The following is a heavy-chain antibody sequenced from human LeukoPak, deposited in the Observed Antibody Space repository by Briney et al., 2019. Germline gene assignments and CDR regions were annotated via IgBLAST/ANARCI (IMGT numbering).Heavy chain of an antibody. J-gene: IGHJ5*02. CDR3: ARDFVAVLAATPEHWFDP. V-gene: IGHV1-2*02. Sequence: ATVTLSCKASGDTFTGYYMHWVRQAPGQGLEWMGWINPNSGGTGYAQKFQGRVTITRDTSISTVYMQLRTLRSDDTAVYYCARDFVAVLAATPEHWFDPWGQGPLVTVSS. CDR1: GDTFTGYY. D-gene: IGHD2-15*01. CDR2: INPNSGGT.